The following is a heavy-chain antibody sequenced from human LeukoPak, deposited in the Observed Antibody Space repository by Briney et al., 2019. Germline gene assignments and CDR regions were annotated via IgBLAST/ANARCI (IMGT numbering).Heavy chain of an antibody. D-gene: IGHD2-2*02. J-gene: IGHJ3*02. CDR3: ASLGVVPGAIPDAFDI. CDR2: IYHGGST. V-gene: IGHV4-38-2*01. Sequence: PSETLSLTCAVSGYSISGGYYWGWIRQPPGKGLEWIGSIYHGGSTFYNPSLKSRVTMSADTSKNQFSLKLSSVTAADTAVYYCASLGVVPGAIPDAFDIWGQGTMVIVSS. CDR1: GYSISGGYY.